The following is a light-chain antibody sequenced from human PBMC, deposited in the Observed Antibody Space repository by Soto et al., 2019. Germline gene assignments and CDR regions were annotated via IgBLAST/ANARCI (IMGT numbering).Light chain of an antibody. CDR2: GAS. J-gene: IGKJ1*01. CDR3: QQNSNLQGT. CDR1: QSVGSY. Sequence: VLTLSPGALSLSQGARATLSCRASQSVGSYVACFLQKRGHPPRLLISGASNRAAGIQARFSGSGSGTDFSLTISSLEPEDFALYYCQQNSNLQGTFGQGGKVDIK. V-gene: IGKV3-11*01.